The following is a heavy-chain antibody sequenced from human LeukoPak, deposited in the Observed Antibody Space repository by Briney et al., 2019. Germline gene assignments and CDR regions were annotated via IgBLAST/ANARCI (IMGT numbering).Heavy chain of an antibody. CDR3: ARGRPQRTVTTGYYRNYYYYMDV. V-gene: IGHV3-48*03. CDR2: LSSSGSAF. J-gene: IGHJ6*03. CDR1: GFTFRSYE. D-gene: IGHD3-9*01. Sequence: GGSLRLSCEDSGFTFRSYEMNWVRQAPGKGLEWIAYLSSSGSAFSYADSVKGRFTIARDNAKNSVYLEMNSLRAEDTAVYYCARGRPQRTVTTGYYRNYYYYMDVWGKGTTVTISS.